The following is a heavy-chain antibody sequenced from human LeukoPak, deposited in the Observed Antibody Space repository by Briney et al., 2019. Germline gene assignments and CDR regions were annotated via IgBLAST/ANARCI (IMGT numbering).Heavy chain of an antibody. Sequence: GGSLRLSCAASGYIISSNFMSWVCQAPGKRLEWVSVIYSGGNTYYADSVKGRFTISRHNSNNMLFLQLDNVRVEDTAVYYCAMSRRLEWLFLDVWGQGTTVIVSS. CDR1: GYIISSNF. J-gene: IGHJ6*02. CDR3: AMSRRLEWLFLDV. CDR2: IYSGGNT. V-gene: IGHV3-53*04. D-gene: IGHD3-3*01.